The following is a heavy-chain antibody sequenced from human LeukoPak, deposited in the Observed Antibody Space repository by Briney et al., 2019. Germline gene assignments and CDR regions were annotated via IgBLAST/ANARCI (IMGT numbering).Heavy chain of an antibody. V-gene: IGHV4-59*01. J-gene: IGHJ4*02. CDR1: GGSFSGYY. CDR2: LYYSGST. Sequence: SETLSLTCAVYGGSFSGYYWSWIRQPPGKGREWIGYLYYSGSTNYNPSLKSRVTISVATSKTQFSLKLSSVTAADTAVYYCASLDGYNHPFDYCGQGTLVTVSS. D-gene: IGHD5-24*01. CDR3: ASLDGYNHPFDY.